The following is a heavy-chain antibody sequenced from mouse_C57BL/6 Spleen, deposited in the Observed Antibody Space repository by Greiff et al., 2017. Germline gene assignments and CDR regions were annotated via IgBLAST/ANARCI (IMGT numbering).Heavy chain of an antibody. CDR2: INPNNGGT. D-gene: IGHD1-1*01. CDR3: ARLVDYYGSDWYFDV. Sequence: VQLQQSGPELVKPGASVKISCKASGYTFTDYYMNWVKQSHGKSLEWIGDINPNNGGTSYNQKFKGKATLTVDKSSSTAYMELRSLTSEDSAVYYCARLVDYYGSDWYFDVWGTGTTVTVSS. V-gene: IGHV1-26*01. J-gene: IGHJ1*03. CDR1: GYTFTDYY.